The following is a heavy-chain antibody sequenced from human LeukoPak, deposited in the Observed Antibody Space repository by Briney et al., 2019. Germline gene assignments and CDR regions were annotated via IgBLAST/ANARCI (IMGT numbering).Heavy chain of an antibody. Sequence: SLRLSCAASGFIFNKAWMNWVRQAPGKGPEWGGRIKSKNDGGTADYGSPVKGRFTISRDDSKNTLYLQMNSLISDDTAIYYCTPVMVEDRGFWGQGTLVTVSS. D-gene: IGHD2-15*01. V-gene: IGHV3-15*01. CDR2: IKSKNDGGTA. CDR3: TPVMVEDRGF. CDR1: GFIFNKAW. J-gene: IGHJ4*02.